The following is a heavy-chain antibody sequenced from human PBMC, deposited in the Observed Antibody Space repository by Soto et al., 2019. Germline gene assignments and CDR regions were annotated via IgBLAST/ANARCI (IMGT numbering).Heavy chain of an antibody. V-gene: IGHV1-46*01. D-gene: IGHD1-26*01. CDR1: GYTFTSYY. CDR2: INPSGGST. CDR3: ARERGIVGAPPLSDFQN. Sequence: ASVKVSCKASGYTFTSYYMHWVRQAPGQGLEWMGIINPSGGSTSYAQKFQGRVTMTRDTSTSTVYMELSSLRSEDTAVYYCARERGIVGAPPLSDFQNWGQGTLVTVSS. J-gene: IGHJ1*01.